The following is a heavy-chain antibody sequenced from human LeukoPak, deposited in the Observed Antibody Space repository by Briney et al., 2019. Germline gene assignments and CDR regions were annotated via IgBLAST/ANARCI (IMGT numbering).Heavy chain of an antibody. D-gene: IGHD2-15*01. J-gene: IGHJ6*03. V-gene: IGHV4-39*07. CDR3: ARDLGGSHYYYYYYMDV. CDR1: GGSISSSSYY. CDR2: IYYSGRT. Sequence: PSETLSLTCTVSGGSISSSSYYWGWIRQPPGKGLEWIGSIYYSGRTYYNASLKTRVPMSVDPSKNQFSLKLSSVTAAATAVYYCARDLGGSHYYYYYYMDVWGKRTTVTVSS.